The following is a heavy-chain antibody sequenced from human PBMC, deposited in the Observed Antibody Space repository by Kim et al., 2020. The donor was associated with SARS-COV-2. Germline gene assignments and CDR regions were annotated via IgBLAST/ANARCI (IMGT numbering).Heavy chain of an antibody. CDR1: GFTFDIYA. V-gene: IGHV3-23*01. J-gene: IGHJ6*01. CDR2: ISGGGVNK. D-gene: IGHD3-22*01. CDR3: AKVVVMDDYNYYYYYGM. Sequence: GGSLRLSCVGSGFTFDIYAMSWVRQAPGKRLEWVSVISGGGVNKFYADSVRGRFTISRDNSKNTLYLQMNSLRDEDTALYYCAKVVVMDDYNYYYYYGM.